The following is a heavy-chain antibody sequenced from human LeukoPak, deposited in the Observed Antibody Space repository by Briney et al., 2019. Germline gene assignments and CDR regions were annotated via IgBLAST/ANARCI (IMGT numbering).Heavy chain of an antibody. Sequence: GGSLRLSCAASGFTFSTYWMTWVRQAPGKGLEWVANIDEGGSEQHYVDSVEGRFTISRDNAKNSLFLQMNSLRPEDTALYYRVRGQHTHRYWGQGTQVTVSS. CDR3: VRGQHTHRY. J-gene: IGHJ4*02. D-gene: IGHD3-16*02. V-gene: IGHV3-7*01. CDR1: GFTFSTYW. CDR2: IDEGGSEQ.